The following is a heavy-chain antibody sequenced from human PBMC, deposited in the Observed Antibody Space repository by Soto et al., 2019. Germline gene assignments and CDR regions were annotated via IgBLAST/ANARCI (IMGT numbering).Heavy chain of an antibody. J-gene: IGHJ6*02. Sequence: PSETLSLTCTVSGGSISSYYWSWIRQPAGKGLEWIGRIYTSGSTNYNPSLKSRVTLSADTSKNQFYLRLTSVAAADTAVYYCARGRGIAVRPYYYGMDVWGQGTTVTVSS. V-gene: IGHV4-4*07. D-gene: IGHD6-6*01. CDR2: IYTSGST. CDR1: GGSISSYY. CDR3: ARGRGIAVRPYYYGMDV.